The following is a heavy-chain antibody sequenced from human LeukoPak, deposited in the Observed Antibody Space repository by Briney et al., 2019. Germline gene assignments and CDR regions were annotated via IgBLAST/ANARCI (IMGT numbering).Heavy chain of an antibody. V-gene: IGHV3-74*01. CDR1: GFTFSSYW. CDR3: AREPLAAGHYFDY. J-gene: IGHJ4*02. Sequence: GGSLRLSCAASGFTFSSYWMHWVRQAPGKGLVWVSRINSDGSSTSYADSVKGRFTISRDNAKNTLYLQMNSLRAEDTAVYYCAREPLAAGHYFDYWGQGTLVTVSS. D-gene: IGHD6-13*01. CDR2: INSDGSST.